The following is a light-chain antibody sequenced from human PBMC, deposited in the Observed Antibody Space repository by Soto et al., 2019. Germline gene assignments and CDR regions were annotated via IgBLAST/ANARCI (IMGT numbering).Light chain of an antibody. J-gene: IGKJ1*01. CDR1: ETVSSDF. Sequence: ETVLIQSPRTISLYPKGRDALSSRASETVSSDFLAWYQQKPGQAPRLLIYAASSRATGIPDRFSGIGYERAFTLTISGSEPSDCAAHSFLKDRWSPGWTFARGTKVDI. CDR2: AAS. CDR3: LKDRWSPGWT. V-gene: IGKV3-20*01.